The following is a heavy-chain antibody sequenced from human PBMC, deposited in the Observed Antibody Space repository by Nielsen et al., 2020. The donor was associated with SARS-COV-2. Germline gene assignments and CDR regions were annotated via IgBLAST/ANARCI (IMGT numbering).Heavy chain of an antibody. Sequence: ASVKVSCKASGYTFTSYYMHWVRQAPGQGLEWMGIINPSGGSTSYAQKFQGRVTMTRDTSTSTVYMELSSLRSEETAVYYCASNSMPRSSMDVWGKGTTVTVSS. V-gene: IGHV1-46*01. D-gene: IGHD2/OR15-2a*01. J-gene: IGHJ6*04. CDR2: INPSGGST. CDR3: ASNSMPRSSMDV. CDR1: GYTFTSYY.